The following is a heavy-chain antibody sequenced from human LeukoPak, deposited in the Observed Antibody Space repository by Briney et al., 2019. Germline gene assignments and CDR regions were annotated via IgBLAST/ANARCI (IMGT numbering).Heavy chain of an antibody. D-gene: IGHD6-19*01. CDR2: IKSKTDGGTT. CDR1: AFIFNNAW. Sequence: KPGGSLRLSCATSAFIFNNAWMSWVRQAPGKGLEWVGRIKSKTDGGTTDYAAPVKGRFTISRDDSKNTLYLQMNSLKTEDTAVYYCTTDLIAVAGLYFDYWGQGTLVTVSS. CDR3: TTDLIAVAGLYFDY. J-gene: IGHJ4*02. V-gene: IGHV3-15*01.